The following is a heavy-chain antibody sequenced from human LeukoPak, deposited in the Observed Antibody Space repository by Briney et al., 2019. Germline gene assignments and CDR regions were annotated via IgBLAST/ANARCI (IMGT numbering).Heavy chain of an antibody. J-gene: IGHJ4*02. CDR1: GYTFTGYY. D-gene: IGHD2-2*01. CDR3: ARDIVVVPAPPKVIDY. CDR2: INPNSGGT. V-gene: IGHV1-2*02. Sequence: ASVKVSCKASGYTFTGYYMHWVRQAPGQGLEWMGWINPNSGGTNYAQKFQGRVTMTRDTSISTAYMELGRLRSDDTAVYYCARDIVVVPAPPKVIDYWGQGTLVTVSS.